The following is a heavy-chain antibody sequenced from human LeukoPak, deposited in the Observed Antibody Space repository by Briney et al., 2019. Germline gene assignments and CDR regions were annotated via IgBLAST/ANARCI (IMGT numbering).Heavy chain of an antibody. CDR2: IDTDGSFT. Sequence: QPGGSLRLSCAASGFTFSSYWMHWVRQAPGKGLVWVSRIDTDGSFTSYADSVRGRFTISRGNAKNTLYLQMSSLRAEDTAVYYRIRGTVGAPGNDYWGQGTLVTVSS. CDR1: GFTFSSYW. D-gene: IGHD1-26*01. CDR3: IRGTVGAPGNDY. J-gene: IGHJ4*02. V-gene: IGHV3-74*01.